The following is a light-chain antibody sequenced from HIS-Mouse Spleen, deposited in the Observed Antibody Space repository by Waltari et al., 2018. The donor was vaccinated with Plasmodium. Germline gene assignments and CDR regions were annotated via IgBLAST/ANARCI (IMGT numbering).Light chain of an antibody. V-gene: IGKV3-15*01. CDR2: GAS. J-gene: IGKJ3*01. Sequence: EIVMTQSPDTLSVSPGESATLSCRASQSVSSNLAWYQQKPGQAPRLLIYGASTRATGIPARFSGSGSGTEFTLTISSLQSEDFAVYYCQQYNNWSFTFGPGTKVDIK. CDR1: QSVSSN. CDR3: QQYNNWSFT.